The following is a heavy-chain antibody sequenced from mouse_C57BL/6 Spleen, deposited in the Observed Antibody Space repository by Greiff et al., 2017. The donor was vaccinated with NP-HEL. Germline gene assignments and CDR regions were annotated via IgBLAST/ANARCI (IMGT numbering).Heavy chain of an antibody. CDR1: GYTFTSYW. CDR3: ASGGGNYVWYFEV. D-gene: IGHD2-1*01. V-gene: IGHV1-64*01. J-gene: IGHJ1*03. Sequence: VQLQQSGAELVKPGASVKLSCKASGYTFTSYWMHWVKQRPGQGLEWIGMIHPNSGSTNYNEKFKSKATLTVDKSSSTAYMQLSSLTSEDSAVYYGASGGGNYVWYFEVWGTGTTVTVSS. CDR2: IHPNSGST.